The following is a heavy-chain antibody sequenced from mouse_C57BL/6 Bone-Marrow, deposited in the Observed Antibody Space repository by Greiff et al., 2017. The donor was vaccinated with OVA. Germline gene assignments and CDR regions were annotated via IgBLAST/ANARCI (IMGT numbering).Heavy chain of an antibody. J-gene: IGHJ2*01. D-gene: IGHD3-3*01. Sequence: VQLQQSGAELVRPGTSVKVSCKASGYAFTNYLIEWVKQRPGQGLEWIGVINPGSGGTNYNEKFKGKATLTADKSSSTAYMQLSSLTSEDSAVYFCARGRGRDYWGQGTTLTVSS. CDR3: ARGRGRDY. V-gene: IGHV1-54*01. CDR1: GYAFTNYL. CDR2: INPGSGGT.